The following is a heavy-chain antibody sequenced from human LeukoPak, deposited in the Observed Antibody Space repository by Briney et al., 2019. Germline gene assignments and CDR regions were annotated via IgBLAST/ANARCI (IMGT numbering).Heavy chain of an antibody. CDR2: IKQDGSEK. Sequence: GGSLRLSCAASGFTFSSYWMSWVRQAPGKGLEWVANIKQDGSEKYYVDSVKGRFTISRDNAKNSLYLQMNSLRAEDTAVYYCARSLGMVRGVIIPAYLDYWGQGTLVTVSS. J-gene: IGHJ4*02. V-gene: IGHV3-7*03. D-gene: IGHD3-10*01. CDR1: GFTFSSYW. CDR3: ARSLGMVRGVIIPAYLDY.